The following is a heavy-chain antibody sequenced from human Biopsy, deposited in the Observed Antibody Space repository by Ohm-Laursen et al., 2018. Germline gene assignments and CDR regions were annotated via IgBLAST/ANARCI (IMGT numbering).Heavy chain of an antibody. CDR1: GFTFNIYA. CDR3: ARAPAVGGLNYFDY. Sequence: SLRLSCAASGFTFNIYAMAWVRQAPEKGLEWVSTLSGSGGDTYYADSVKGRITISRDNSKNTLYLQMNSLRAEDTAVYYCARAPAVGGLNYFDYWGQGNMVIVSS. D-gene: IGHD6-13*01. J-gene: IGHJ4*02. CDR2: LSGSGGDT. V-gene: IGHV3-23*01.